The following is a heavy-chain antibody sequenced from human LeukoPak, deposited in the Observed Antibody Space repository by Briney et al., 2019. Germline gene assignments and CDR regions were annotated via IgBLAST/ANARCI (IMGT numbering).Heavy chain of an antibody. Sequence: PVKVSCKASRGTFSTYAISTVRQAPGHGLEWRGGIITIFGTANYAQKCHGRVTKSADESTSTAYMELSSLRSEDTAVYYCARDMDLGDCSSTSCRDYYYGMDVWGKGTTVTVSS. J-gene: IGHJ6*04. CDR2: IITIFGTA. CDR1: RGTFSTYA. D-gene: IGHD2-2*01. CDR3: ARDMDLGDCSSTSCRDYYYGMDV. V-gene: IGHV1-69*13.